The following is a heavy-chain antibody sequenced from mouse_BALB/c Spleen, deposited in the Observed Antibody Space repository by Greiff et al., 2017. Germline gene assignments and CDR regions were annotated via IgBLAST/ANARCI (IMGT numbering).Heavy chain of an antibody. V-gene: IGHV5-4*02. CDR3: ARDGGACSASFAY. D-gene: IGHD6-1*01. Sequence: EVHLVESGGGLVKPGGSLKLSCAASGFTFSDYYMYWVRQTPEKRLEWVATISDGGSYTYYPDSVKGRFTISRDNAKNNLYLQMSSLKSEDTAMYYCARDGGACSASFAYWGQGTLVTVSA. CDR1: GFTFSDYY. CDR2: ISDGGSYT. J-gene: IGHJ3*01.